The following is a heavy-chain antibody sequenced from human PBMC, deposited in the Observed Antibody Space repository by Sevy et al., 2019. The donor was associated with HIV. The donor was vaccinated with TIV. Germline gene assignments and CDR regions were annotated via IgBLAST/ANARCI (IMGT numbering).Heavy chain of an antibody. CDR1: GFIFSNFA. V-gene: IGHV3-30*04. J-gene: IGHJ1*01. CDR2: TSYDGSHK. Sequence: GGSLRLSCTVSGFIFSNFAMHWVRQAPGKGLEWVAVTSYDGSHKYYAYSVKDRFTVSRDNSRNILSLEMSSLRRDDTAVYYCARGENDDEFFQYWGQGTLVTVSS. D-gene: IGHD1-26*01. CDR3: ARGENDDEFFQY.